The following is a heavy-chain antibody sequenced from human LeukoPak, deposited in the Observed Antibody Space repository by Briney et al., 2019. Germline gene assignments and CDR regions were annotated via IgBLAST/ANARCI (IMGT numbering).Heavy chain of an antibody. V-gene: IGHV3-43*01. CDR2: INWDGGST. CDR3: AKPHNDYYSGYFDS. J-gene: IGHJ4*02. CDR1: GVSFDDYT. D-gene: IGHD2-21*02. Sequence: GGALRLSCAASGVSFDDYTMHWVRQTPGEGLEWVSLINWDGGSTYYADSVKSRFTISRDNIKNSLYLQMNSLRTEDTALYYCAKPHNDYYSGYFDSWGQGALVTASP.